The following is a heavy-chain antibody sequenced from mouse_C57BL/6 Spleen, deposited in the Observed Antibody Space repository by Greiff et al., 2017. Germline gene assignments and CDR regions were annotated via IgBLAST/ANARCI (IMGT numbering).Heavy chain of an antibody. Sequence: QVQLKQPGAELVKPGASVKLSCKASGYTFTSYWMHWVKQRPGQGLEWIGIIHPNSGSTNYNETFKSKATLTVDKSSSTAYMQLSSLTSEDSAVYCCAKEDYSNLYFDYWGQGTTLTVSS. CDR1: GYTFTSYW. D-gene: IGHD2-5*01. V-gene: IGHV1-64*01. J-gene: IGHJ2*01. CDR3: AKEDYSNLYFDY. CDR2: IHPNSGST.